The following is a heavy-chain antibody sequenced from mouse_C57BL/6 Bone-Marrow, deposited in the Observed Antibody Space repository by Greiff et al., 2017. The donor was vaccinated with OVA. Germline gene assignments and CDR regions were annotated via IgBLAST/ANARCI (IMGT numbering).Heavy chain of an antibody. J-gene: IGHJ4*01. CDR3: TTHGSSYVDAMDY. Sequence: EVKLMESGAELVRPGASVKLSCTASGFNIKDDYMHWVKQRPEQGLEWIGWIDPENGDTEYASKFQGKATITADTSSNTAYLQLSSLTSEDTAVYYCTTHGSSYVDAMDYWGQGTSVTVSA. D-gene: IGHD1-1*01. CDR1: GFNIKDDY. V-gene: IGHV14-4*01. CDR2: IDPENGDT.